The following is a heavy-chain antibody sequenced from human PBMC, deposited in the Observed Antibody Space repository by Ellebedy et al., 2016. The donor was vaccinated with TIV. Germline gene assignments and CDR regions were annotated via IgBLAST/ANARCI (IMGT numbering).Heavy chain of an antibody. Sequence: GESLKISXAASGFTFSSYAMSWVRQAPGKGLEWVSAISGSGDSTHYADSVKGRFTVSRDNSKNTLYLQMNSLRAEDTAVYYCGKQECGGDCYAPYWGQGTLVTVSS. CDR3: GKQECGGDCYAPY. CDR1: GFTFSSYA. D-gene: IGHD2-21*02. CDR2: ISGSGDST. J-gene: IGHJ4*02. V-gene: IGHV3-23*01.